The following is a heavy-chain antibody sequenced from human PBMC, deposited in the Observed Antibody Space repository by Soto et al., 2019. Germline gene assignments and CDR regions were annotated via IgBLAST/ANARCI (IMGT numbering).Heavy chain of an antibody. CDR3: ARGLGGIVVVPAAHDY. CDR2: INHSGST. J-gene: IGHJ4*02. Sequence: QVQLQQWGAGLLKPSETLSLTCAVYGGSFSGYYWSWIRQPPGKGLEWIGEINHSGSTNYNPSLKSRVTISVDTPKNQFSLKLSSVTAADTAVYYCARGLGGIVVVPAAHDYWGQGTLVTVSS. D-gene: IGHD2-2*01. V-gene: IGHV4-34*01. CDR1: GGSFSGYY.